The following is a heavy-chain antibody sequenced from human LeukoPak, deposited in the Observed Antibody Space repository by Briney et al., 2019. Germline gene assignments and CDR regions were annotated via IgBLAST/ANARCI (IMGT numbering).Heavy chain of an antibody. CDR3: AKDSSSWYGFDP. Sequence: GGSLRLSCAASGFTFSSYAVSWVRQAPGKGLEWVSAISGSGGSTYYADSVKGRFTISRDNSKNTLYLQMNSLRAEDTAVYYCAKDSSSWYGFDPWGQGTLVTVSS. J-gene: IGHJ5*02. CDR2: ISGSGGST. CDR1: GFTFSSYA. D-gene: IGHD6-13*01. V-gene: IGHV3-23*01.